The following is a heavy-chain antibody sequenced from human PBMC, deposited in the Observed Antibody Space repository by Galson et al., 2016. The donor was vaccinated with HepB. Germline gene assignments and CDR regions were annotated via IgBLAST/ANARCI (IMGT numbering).Heavy chain of an antibody. CDR3: ARDGSLGPTVTTGGHGMDV. V-gene: IGHV3-33*01. D-gene: IGHD4-17*01. CDR1: GFNFRNYG. J-gene: IGHJ6*02. CDR2: IWYDGSKK. Sequence: SLRLSCAASGFNFRNYGMHWVRQAPGKGLEWVAFIWYDGSKKYYADSVKGRFTISRDNSKNTLYLQMNSLRAEDTAVYYCARDGSLGPTVTTGGHGMDVWGQGTTVPVSS.